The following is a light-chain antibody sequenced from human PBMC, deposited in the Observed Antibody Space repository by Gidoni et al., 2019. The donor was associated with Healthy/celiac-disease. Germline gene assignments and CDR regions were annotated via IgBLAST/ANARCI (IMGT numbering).Light chain of an antibody. J-gene: IGKJ2*01. V-gene: IGKV3-15*01. Sequence: EIVMTQSPATLSVPPGERATLSCRASQSVSRNLTWHQQKPGQAPRLLIYCASTRATGIPARFSSLQSEDFAVYYCQQYNNWPQDTFGQGTKLEIK. CDR1: QSVSRN. CDR3: QQYNNWPQDT. CDR2: CAS.